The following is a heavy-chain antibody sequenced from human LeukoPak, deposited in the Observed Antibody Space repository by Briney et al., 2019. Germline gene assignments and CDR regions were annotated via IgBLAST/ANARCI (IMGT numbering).Heavy chain of an antibody. Sequence: SETLSLTCTVSGGSISSYYWSWIRQLPGKGLEWIGYIYYSGSTNYNPSLKSRVTISVDTSKNQFSLKLSSVTAADTAVYYCARRRGGDYGMYYYYYMDVWGKGTTVTVSS. CDR2: IYYSGST. CDR3: ARRRGGDYGMYYYYYMDV. J-gene: IGHJ6*03. D-gene: IGHD4-17*01. V-gene: IGHV4-59*01. CDR1: GGSISSYY.